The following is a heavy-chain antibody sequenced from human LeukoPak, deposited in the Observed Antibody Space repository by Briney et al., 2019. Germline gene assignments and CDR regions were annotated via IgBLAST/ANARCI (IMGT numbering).Heavy chain of an antibody. Sequence: PSETLSLTCTVSGGSITSYYWSWIRQPPGKGLEWIGYISYSESTNYNPSLTSRVTTSLDTSKNQFFLKLNSVTAADTAVYYCARVGGSYSGGNCLDYWGRGTLVTVSS. D-gene: IGHD2-15*01. CDR1: GGSITSYY. CDR3: ARVGGSYSGGNCLDY. J-gene: IGHJ4*02. V-gene: IGHV4-59*01. CDR2: ISYSEST.